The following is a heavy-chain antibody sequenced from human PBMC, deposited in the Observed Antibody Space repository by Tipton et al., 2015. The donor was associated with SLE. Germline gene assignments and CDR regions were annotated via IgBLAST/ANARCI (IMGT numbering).Heavy chain of an antibody. V-gene: IGHV3-48*03. Sequence: SLRLSCAASGFTFSDYEMNWVRQAPGKGLEWVSFISTSGTTIYYADSVKGRFTISRDNAKNSLYLQMNSLRVEDTALYYCARDYYDSSGPLDIWGQGTMVIVSS. CDR2: ISTSGTTI. D-gene: IGHD3-22*01. J-gene: IGHJ3*02. CDR1: GFTFSDYE. CDR3: ARDYYDSSGPLDI.